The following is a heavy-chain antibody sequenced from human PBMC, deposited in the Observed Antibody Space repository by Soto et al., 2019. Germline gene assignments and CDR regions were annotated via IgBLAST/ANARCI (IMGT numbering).Heavy chain of an antibody. CDR3: TIRFLEWLLPKDYYFDY. D-gene: IGHD3-3*01. J-gene: IGHJ4*02. CDR2: IIPIFGTA. V-gene: IGHV1-69*13. CDR1: GGTFSSYA. Sequence: SVKVSCKASGGTFSSYAISWVRQAPGQGLEWMGGIIPIFGTANYAQKFQGRVTITADESTSTAYMELSSLRSEDTAVYYCTIRFLEWLLPKDYYFDYWGQGTLVTVSS.